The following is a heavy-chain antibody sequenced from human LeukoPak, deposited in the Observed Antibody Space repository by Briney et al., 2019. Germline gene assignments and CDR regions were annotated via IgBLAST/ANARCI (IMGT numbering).Heavy chain of an antibody. Sequence: GGSLRPSCAASGFTFSDYYMSWIRQAPGKGLEWVSYISSSGSTTYYADSVKGRFTISRDNAKNSLYLQMNSLRAEDTAVYYCARGAIVVVPGHDYWGQGTLVTVSS. V-gene: IGHV3-11*01. J-gene: IGHJ4*02. CDR2: ISSSGSTT. CDR3: ARGAIVVVPGHDY. CDR1: GFTFSDYY. D-gene: IGHD2-2*01.